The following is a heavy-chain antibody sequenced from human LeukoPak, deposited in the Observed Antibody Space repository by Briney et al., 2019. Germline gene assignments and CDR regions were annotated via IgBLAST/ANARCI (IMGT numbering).Heavy chain of an antibody. Sequence: GGSLRLSCAASGFTFSSYAMSWVRQAPGKGLEWVSAISGSGGSTYYADSVKGRFIISRDNSKNTLYLQMNSLRAEDTAVYYCAKWAYIVVVPAAYFDYWGQGTLVTVSS. CDR1: GFTFSSYA. D-gene: IGHD2-2*01. CDR3: AKWAYIVVVPAAYFDY. V-gene: IGHV3-23*01. J-gene: IGHJ4*02. CDR2: ISGSGGST.